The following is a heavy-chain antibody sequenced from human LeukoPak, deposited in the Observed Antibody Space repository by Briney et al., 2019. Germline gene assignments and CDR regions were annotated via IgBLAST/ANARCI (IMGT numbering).Heavy chain of an antibody. V-gene: IGHV1-69*13. CDR2: IILIFGTA. J-gene: IGHJ1*01. CDR1: GGTFSSYA. D-gene: IGHD2-2*01. CDR3: ARGGFLDIVVVPAAGTQYFQH. Sequence: ASVKVSCKASGGTFSSYAISWVRQAPGQGLEWMGGIILIFGTANYAQKFQGRVTITADESTSTAYMELSSLRSEDTAVYYCARGGFLDIVVVPAAGTQYFQHWGQGTLVTVSS.